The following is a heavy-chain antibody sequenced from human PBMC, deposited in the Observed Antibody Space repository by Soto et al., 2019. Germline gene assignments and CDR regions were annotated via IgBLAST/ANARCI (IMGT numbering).Heavy chain of an antibody. CDR3: ARGSYDFWSGYFKGVLNWFDP. CDR1: GGSFSGYY. CDR2: INHSGST. V-gene: IGHV4-34*01. J-gene: IGHJ5*02. D-gene: IGHD3-3*01. Sequence: SETLSLTRAVYGGSFSGYYWSWVRQPPGKGLEWIGEINHSGSTNYNPSLKSRVTISVDTSKNQFSLKLSSVTAADTAVYYCARGSYDFWSGYFKGVLNWFDPWGQGTLVTVSS.